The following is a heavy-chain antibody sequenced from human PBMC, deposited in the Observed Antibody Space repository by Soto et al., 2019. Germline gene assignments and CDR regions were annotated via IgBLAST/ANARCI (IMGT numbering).Heavy chain of an antibody. D-gene: IGHD3-22*01. Sequence: PGEAQTVFCTGDACSSAGYWITWVRQKRGKLLEWRGRIDLSDSQTYYSPSFRGHVTISATKSITTVFLQWSSLRASDTAMYYCARQIYDSDTGPNFQYYFDSWCQGTPVTVSS. CDR1: ACSSAGYW. CDR2: IDLSDSQT. CDR3: ARQIYDSDTGPNFQYYFDS. J-gene: IGHJ4*02. V-gene: IGHV5-10-1*01.